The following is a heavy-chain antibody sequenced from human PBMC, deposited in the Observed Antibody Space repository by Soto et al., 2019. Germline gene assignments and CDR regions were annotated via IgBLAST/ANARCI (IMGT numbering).Heavy chain of an antibody. V-gene: IGHV3-66*01. Sequence: EEQLVESGGGLVQPGGSLRLSCAASGFTVSTNYMSWVRQAPRKGLEWVSLIYSGGGTHYADSVKGRFTISRDDSKNTLFLQMNSLRAEDTAVYYWARRGYCTGGICYAIYGLDIWGQGTMVTVSS. CDR1: GFTVSTNY. CDR2: IYSGGGT. J-gene: IGHJ3*02. D-gene: IGHD2-15*01. CDR3: ARRGYCTGGICYAIYGLDI.